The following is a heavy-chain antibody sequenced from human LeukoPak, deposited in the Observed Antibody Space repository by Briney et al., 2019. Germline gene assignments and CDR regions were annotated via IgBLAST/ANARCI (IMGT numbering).Heavy chain of an antibody. CDR1: GFTFSSYA. D-gene: IGHD2-8*01. Sequence: GGSLRLSCAASGFTFSSYAMNWVRQAPGKGLEWVSVISGSGGSTYYADSVKGRFTISRDNSKNTLYLRMNSLRAEDTAVYYCAKDRLANVYYYYGMDVWGQGTTVTVSS. J-gene: IGHJ6*02. CDR3: AKDRLANVYYYYGMDV. CDR2: ISGSGGST. V-gene: IGHV3-23*01.